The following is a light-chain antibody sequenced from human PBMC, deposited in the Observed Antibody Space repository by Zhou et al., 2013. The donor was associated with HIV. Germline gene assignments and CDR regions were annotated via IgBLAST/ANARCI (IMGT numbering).Light chain of an antibody. V-gene: IGKV1-5*03. CDR2: KAS. CDR3: QQLNSYPPWT. CDR1: QSISSW. J-gene: IGKJ1*01. Sequence: DIQMTQSPSTLSASVGDRVTITCRASQSISSWLAWYQQKPGKAPKLLIYKASSLESGVPSRFSGSGSGTEFTLTISSLQPEDFATYYCQQLNSYPPWTFGQGTKVEIK.